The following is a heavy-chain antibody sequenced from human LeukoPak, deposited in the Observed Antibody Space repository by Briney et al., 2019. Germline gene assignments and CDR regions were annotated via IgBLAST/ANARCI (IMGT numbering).Heavy chain of an antibody. V-gene: IGHV4-34*01. CDR1: GGSFSGYY. J-gene: IGHJ3*02. Sequence: SETLSLTCAVYGGSFSGYYWSWIRQPPGKGLEWIGEINHSGSTNYNPSLKSRVTISVDTSKNQFSLKLSSVTAADTAVYYCTRGFHTAFDIWGQGTLVTVSS. CDR2: INHSGST. CDR3: TRGFHTAFDI.